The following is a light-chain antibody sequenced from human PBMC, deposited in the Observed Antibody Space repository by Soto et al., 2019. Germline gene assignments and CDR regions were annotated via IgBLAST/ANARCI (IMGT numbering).Light chain of an antibody. CDR3: QQYNNWPRT. V-gene: IGKV3-20*01. CDR1: ERLSSVY. Sequence: EIVLTQSPGTLSLSPGERATLSCRASERLSSVYLAWYQQRPGQPPRLLIYGASNRATGIPDRFSGSGSGTDFTLIINRLEPEDVAIYYCQQYNNWPRTFGQGTKVDSK. CDR2: GAS. J-gene: IGKJ1*01.